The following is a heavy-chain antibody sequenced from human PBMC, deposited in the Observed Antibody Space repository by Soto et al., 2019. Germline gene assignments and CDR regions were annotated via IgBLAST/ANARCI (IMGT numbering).Heavy chain of an antibody. Sequence: SETMSLPYTVSGGYISSSSFYWSGIRKTRREGLEGIGSIYSSGSTYYTPSIKSLVTLSVDTSKNQFSLKLSSVTAADTAVYYCARVGNDFWSSYKISNWFDPWGQGTLVTVTS. D-gene: IGHD3-3*01. CDR2: IYSSGST. J-gene: IGHJ5*02. CDR1: GGYISSSSFY. V-gene: IGHV4-39*01. CDR3: ARVGNDFWSSYKISNWFDP.